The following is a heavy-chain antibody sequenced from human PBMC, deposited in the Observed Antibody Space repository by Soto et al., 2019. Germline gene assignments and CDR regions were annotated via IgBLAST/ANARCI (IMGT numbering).Heavy chain of an antibody. D-gene: IGHD3-10*01. CDR2: ISYDGSNK. V-gene: IGHV3-30*18. Sequence: LRLSCAASGFTFSSYGMHWVRQAPGKGLEWVAVISYDGSNKYYADSVKGRFTISRDNSKNTLYLQMNSLRAEDTAVYYCAKAGGGFGDFVHHWGQGTPVTVSS. J-gene: IGHJ4*02. CDR1: GFTFSSYG. CDR3: AKAGGGFGDFVHH.